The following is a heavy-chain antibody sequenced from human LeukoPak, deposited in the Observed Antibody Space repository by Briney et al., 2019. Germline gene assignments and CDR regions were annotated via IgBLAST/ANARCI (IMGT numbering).Heavy chain of an antibody. Sequence: PGGSLRLSCAASGFTFSSYAMSWVRQAPGKGLEWVSAISGSGGSTYYADSVKGRFTISRDNSKNTLYLQMNSLRAGDTAVYYCAKLPIMITFGGVIVWGQGTLVTVSS. D-gene: IGHD3-16*02. CDR1: GFTFSSYA. CDR3: AKLPIMITFGGVIV. V-gene: IGHV3-23*01. J-gene: IGHJ4*02. CDR2: ISGSGGST.